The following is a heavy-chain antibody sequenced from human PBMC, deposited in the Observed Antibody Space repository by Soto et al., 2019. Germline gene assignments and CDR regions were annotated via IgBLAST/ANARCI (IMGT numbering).Heavy chain of an antibody. CDR1: GGSISSLY. D-gene: IGHD6-19*01. CDR2: IYYSGST. Sequence: ASQTLSLTCTVSGGSISSLYWSWIRQPPGKGLEWIGYIYYSGSTNYNPSLKSRVTISVDTSKNQFSLKLSSVTAADTAVYYCARAGLASDYFDYWGQETLVTVSS. J-gene: IGHJ4*02. CDR3: ARAGLASDYFDY. V-gene: IGHV4-59*11.